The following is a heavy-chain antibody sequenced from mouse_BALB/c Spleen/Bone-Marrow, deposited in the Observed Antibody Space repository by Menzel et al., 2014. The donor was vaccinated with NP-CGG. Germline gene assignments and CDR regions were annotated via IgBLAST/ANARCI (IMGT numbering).Heavy chain of an antibody. Sequence: QVQLQQSGAELVRPGSSVKISCKASGYVFSTYWMNWVKQRPGQGLESIGQIYPGDGDTNYNGKFKDKVILTADKSSSTAYMQLSSLTSEGSAVYFCARSGKGAMDYWGQGTSVTVSS. CDR2: IYPGDGDT. D-gene: IGHD2-1*01. CDR1: GYVFSTYW. V-gene: IGHV1-80*01. CDR3: ARSGKGAMDY. J-gene: IGHJ4*01.